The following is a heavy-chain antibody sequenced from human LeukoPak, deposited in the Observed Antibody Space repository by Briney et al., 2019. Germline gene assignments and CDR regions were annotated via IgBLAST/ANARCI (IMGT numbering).Heavy chain of an antibody. CDR1: GGSISSGDYY. V-gene: IGHV4-30-4*01. Sequence: SQTLSLTCTVSGGSISSGDYYWSWIRQPPGKGLEWIVYIYYSGSTYYNPSLKSRVTISVDTSKNQFSLKLSSVTAADTAVYYCARGAAAGTRGRCVDPWGQGTLVTVSS. CDR2: IYYSGST. J-gene: IGHJ5*02. CDR3: ARGAAAGTRGRCVDP. D-gene: IGHD6-13*01.